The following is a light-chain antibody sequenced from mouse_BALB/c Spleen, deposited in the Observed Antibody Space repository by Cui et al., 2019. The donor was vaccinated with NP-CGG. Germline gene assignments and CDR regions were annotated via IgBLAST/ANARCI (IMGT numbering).Light chain of an antibody. CDR2: GTN. CDR1: TGAVTTSNY. J-gene: IGLJ1*01. CDR3: ALWYSNHWV. V-gene: IGLV1*01. Sequence: QAVVTQESALTTSPGETVTLTCRSSTGAVTTSNYANWVREKPEHLFTGLIGGTNNRVPGVPARFSGSLIGDKAALTITGAQTEDEAIYFCALWYSNHWVFGGGTKLTVL.